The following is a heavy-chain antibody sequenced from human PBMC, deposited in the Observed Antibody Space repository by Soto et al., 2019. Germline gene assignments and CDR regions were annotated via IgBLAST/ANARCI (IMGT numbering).Heavy chain of an antibody. V-gene: IGHV4-31*03. CDR1: GGSISSGGYY. CDR3: ARVRPMSQGFDP. Sequence: SETLSLTCTVSGGSISSGGYYWSWIRQHPGKGLEWIGYIYYSGSTYYNPSLKSRVTISVDTSKNQFSLKLSSVTAADTAVYYCARVRPMSQGFDPWGQGTLVTVSS. CDR2: IYYSGST. D-gene: IGHD3-10*02. J-gene: IGHJ5*02.